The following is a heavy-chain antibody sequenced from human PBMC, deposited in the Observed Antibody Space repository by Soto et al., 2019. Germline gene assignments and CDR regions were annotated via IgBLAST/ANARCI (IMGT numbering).Heavy chain of an antibody. CDR1: GGSISSGGYY. V-gene: IGHV4-31*03. CDR2: IYYSGST. Sequence: QVQLQESGPGLVKPSQTLSLTCTVSGGSISSGGYYWSWIRQHPGKGLEWIGYIYYSGSTYYNPSLKSRVTISVDTSKNQFSLKLSSVTAADTAVYYCARDSCLGVGSTSCYEGYYYYGMDVWGQGTTVTVSS. CDR3: ARDSCLGVGSTSCYEGYYYYGMDV. J-gene: IGHJ6*02. D-gene: IGHD2-2*01.